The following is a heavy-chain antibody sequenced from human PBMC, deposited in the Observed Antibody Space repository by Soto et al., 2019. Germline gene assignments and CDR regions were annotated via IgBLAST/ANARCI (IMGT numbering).Heavy chain of an antibody. V-gene: IGHV3-30*18. Sequence: QVQLVESGGGVVQPGRSLRLSCAASGFTFSSYGMHWVRQAPGKGLEWVAVISYDGSNKYYADSVKGRFTIPRDNSKNTLYLQMNSLRAEDTAVYYCAKDLRRASSWYYYYGMDVWGQGTTVTVSS. CDR3: AKDLRRASSWYYYYGMDV. CDR2: ISYDGSNK. J-gene: IGHJ6*02. CDR1: GFTFSSYG. D-gene: IGHD6-13*01.